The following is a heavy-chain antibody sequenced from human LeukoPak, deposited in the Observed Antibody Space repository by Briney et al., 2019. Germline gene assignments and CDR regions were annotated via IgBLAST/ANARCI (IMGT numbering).Heavy chain of an antibody. V-gene: IGHV3-11*01. J-gene: IGHJ1*01. CDR3: ARALRGIAAAGTGVFQH. Sequence: LSLTCTVSGGSISSYYWSWIRQAPGKGLEWVSYISSSGSTIYYADSVKGRFTISRDNAKNSLYLQMNSLRAEDTAVYYCARALRGIAAAGTGVFQHWGQGTLVTVSS. CDR2: ISSSGSTI. D-gene: IGHD6-13*01. CDR1: GGSISSYY.